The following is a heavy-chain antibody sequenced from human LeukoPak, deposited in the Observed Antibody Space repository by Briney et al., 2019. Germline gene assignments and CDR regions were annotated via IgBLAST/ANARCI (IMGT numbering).Heavy chain of an antibody. CDR1: GHTFTGYS. CDR2: INPNSGGT. D-gene: IGHD3-10*01. Sequence: ASVKVSCKASGHTFTGYSMHWVRQAPGQGLEWMGWINPNSGGTNYAQKFQGRVTMTRDTSISTAYMELSRLRSDDTAVYYCARVLHYYGSGSYPLHDYWGQGTLVTVSS. J-gene: IGHJ4*02. V-gene: IGHV1-2*02. CDR3: ARVLHYYGSGSYPLHDY.